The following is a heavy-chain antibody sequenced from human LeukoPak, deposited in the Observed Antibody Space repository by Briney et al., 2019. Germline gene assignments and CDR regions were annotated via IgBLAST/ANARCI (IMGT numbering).Heavy chain of an antibody. Sequence: SETLSLTCTVSGGSISSSSYYWGWIRQPPGKGLEWIGSIYYSGSTYYNPSLKSRVTISEDTSKNQFSLKLSSVTAADTAVYYCARHPSGIQLWLGGNWFDPWGQGTLVTVSS. V-gene: IGHV4-39*01. J-gene: IGHJ5*02. D-gene: IGHD5-18*01. CDR3: ARHPSGIQLWLGGNWFDP. CDR2: IYYSGST. CDR1: GGSISSSSYY.